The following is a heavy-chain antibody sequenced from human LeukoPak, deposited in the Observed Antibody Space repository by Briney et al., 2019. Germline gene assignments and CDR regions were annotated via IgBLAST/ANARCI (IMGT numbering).Heavy chain of an antibody. J-gene: IGHJ5*02. CDR2: IYYSGST. CDR1: GGSISSSSYY. V-gene: IGHV4-39*01. D-gene: IGHD3-3*01. Sequence: PSETLSLTCTVSGGSISSSSYYWGWIRQPPGKGLEWIGSIYYSGSTYYNPSLKSRDTISVDTSKNQFSLKLSSVTAADTAVYYCARSWPYDFWSGYSYNWFDPWGQGTLVTVSS. CDR3: ARSWPYDFWSGYSYNWFDP.